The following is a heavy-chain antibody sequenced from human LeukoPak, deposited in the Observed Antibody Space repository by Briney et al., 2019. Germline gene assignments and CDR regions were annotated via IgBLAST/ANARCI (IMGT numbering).Heavy chain of an antibody. V-gene: IGHV4-39*07. D-gene: IGHD3-3*01. CDR3: ARDWSRERGPPMN. J-gene: IGHJ4*02. CDR1: GGSISSSSHY. CDR2: IHYSGNT. Sequence: PSETLSLTCTVSGGSISSSSHYWGWIRQPPGKGLEWIGSIHYSGNTYYNESLKSRVSISVDASKNQFSLKLSSVTAADTAVYYCARDWSRERGPPMNWGQGTLVTVSS.